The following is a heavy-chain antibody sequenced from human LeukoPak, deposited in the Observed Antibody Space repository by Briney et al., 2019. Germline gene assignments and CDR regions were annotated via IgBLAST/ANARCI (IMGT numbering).Heavy chain of an antibody. CDR2: IYHNGNT. Sequence: PSETLSLTCTVSGDSISSGYYWGRIRQPPGKGLEWIGNIYHNGNTYYNPSLKSRVTISVDTSKKQFSLKLRTATAADTAVYYCARIEAVTRGYNHAYYFDYWGQGTLVTVSS. V-gene: IGHV4-38-2*02. CDR3: ARIEAVTRGYNHAYYFDY. D-gene: IGHD5-18*01. CDR1: GDSISSGYY. J-gene: IGHJ4*02.